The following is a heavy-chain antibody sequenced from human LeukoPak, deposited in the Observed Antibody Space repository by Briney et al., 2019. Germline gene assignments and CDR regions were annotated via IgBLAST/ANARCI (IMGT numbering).Heavy chain of an antibody. J-gene: IGHJ5*02. D-gene: IGHD3-16*01. Sequence: SSETLSLTCTVSGGSISSYYWSWIRQPPGKGLEFIGYIYYSGSTNYNPSLKSRVTISIDTSKNQFSLKLSSVTAADTAVYYCARAPIPYDRSRTDYRFDPWGQGTLVTVAS. V-gene: IGHV4-59*01. CDR3: ARAPIPYDRSRTDYRFDP. CDR1: GGSISSYY. CDR2: IYYSGST.